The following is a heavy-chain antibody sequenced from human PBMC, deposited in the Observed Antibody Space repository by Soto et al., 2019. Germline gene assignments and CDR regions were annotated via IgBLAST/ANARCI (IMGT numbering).Heavy chain of an antibody. CDR3: VSPSRAVPPWFDP. Sequence: EVQLVESGGGLVQPGGSLRLSCAASGFTFSSYWMSWVRQAPGKGLEWVANIKQDGSEKYYVDSVKGRFTISRDNAKNPLYLQMTSLRAEDTAVYYCVSPSRAVPPWFDPWGQGTLVTGSS. CDR2: IKQDGSEK. V-gene: IGHV3-7*02. CDR1: GFTFSSYW. J-gene: IGHJ5*02. D-gene: IGHD6-6*01.